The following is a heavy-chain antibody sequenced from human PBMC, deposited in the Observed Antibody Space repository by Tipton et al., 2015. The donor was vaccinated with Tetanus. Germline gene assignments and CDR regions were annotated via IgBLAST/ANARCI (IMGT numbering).Heavy chain of an antibody. D-gene: IGHD6-13*01. J-gene: IGHJ6*02. Sequence: SLRLSCAASGFTLTGQAMSWVRQAPGKGLEWVSTLSSSGGTTYYADSLKGRFTISKDDSTDTLSLQMNSLRAEDTAVYFCAKRSSTYYGLDVWGQGTTVTVSS. CDR3: AKRSSTYYGLDV. CDR2: LSSSGGTT. CDR1: GFTLTGQA. V-gene: IGHV3-23*01.